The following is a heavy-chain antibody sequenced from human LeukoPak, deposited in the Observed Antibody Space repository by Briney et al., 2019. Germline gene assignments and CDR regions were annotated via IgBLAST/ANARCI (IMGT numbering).Heavy chain of an antibody. CDR2: IKQDGSKK. CDR1: GFIFTNYF. J-gene: IGHJ4*02. V-gene: IGHV3-7*04. Sequence: GGSLRLSCAASGFIFTNYFMTWVRQAPGKGLEWVANIKQDGSKKSYVDSVKGRFTISRDNAKNSLYLQMNSLRAEDTAIYYCTRVGYIDEGIDYWGQGTLVTVSS. D-gene: IGHD5-24*01. CDR3: TRVGYIDEGIDY.